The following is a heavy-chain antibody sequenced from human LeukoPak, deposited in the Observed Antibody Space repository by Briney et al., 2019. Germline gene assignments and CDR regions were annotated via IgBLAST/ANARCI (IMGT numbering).Heavy chain of an antibody. CDR1: GGSISSSSYY. D-gene: IGHD2-21*02. V-gene: IGHV4-39*07. CDR3: VGRYCGGNCYYGH. J-gene: IGHJ4*02. CDR2: ISYSGNT. Sequence: SETLSLTCTVSGGSISSSSYYWGWIRQPPGKRLEWIASISYSGNTYYNPSLKSRVTISGDTSKNQFSLKLNSVTAADTAVYYCVGRYCGGNCYYGHWGQGTQVTVSS.